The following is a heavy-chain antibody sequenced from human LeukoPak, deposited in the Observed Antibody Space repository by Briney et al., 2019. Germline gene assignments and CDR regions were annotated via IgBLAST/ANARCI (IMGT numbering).Heavy chain of an antibody. D-gene: IGHD6-13*01. CDR3: ATSSSWYPVSSDH. V-gene: IGHV3-23*01. J-gene: IGHJ4*02. Sequence: GGSLRLSCAASGFTFSSYAMSWVRQAPGKGLEWVSAISGSGGSTYYADSVKGRFTISRDNSKNTLYLQMNSLRAEDTAVYYCATSSSWYPVSSDHWGQGTLVTVSS. CDR1: GFTFSSYA. CDR2: ISGSGGST.